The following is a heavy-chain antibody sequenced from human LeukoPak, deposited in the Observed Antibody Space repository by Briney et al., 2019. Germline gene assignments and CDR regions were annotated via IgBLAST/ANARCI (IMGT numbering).Heavy chain of an antibody. J-gene: IGHJ4*02. CDR1: GGSISSYY. CDR3: ARDRNYYGLGTD. Sequence: SETLSLTCTVSGGSISSYYWSWIRQPPGKGLEWIGYIYYSGSTNYNPSLKSRVTISVDTSKNQFSLKLSSVTAADTAVYYCARDRNYYGLGTDWGQGTLVTVSS. D-gene: IGHD3-10*01. CDR2: IYYSGST. V-gene: IGHV4-59*01.